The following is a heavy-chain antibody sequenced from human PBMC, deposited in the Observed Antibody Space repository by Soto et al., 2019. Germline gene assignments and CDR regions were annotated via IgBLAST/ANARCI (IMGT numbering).Heavy chain of an antibody. CDR1: GYSFTSYG. J-gene: IGHJ4*02. V-gene: IGHV1-18*01. CDR2: ISAYNGNT. CDR3: ARSQWPRVFDY. D-gene: IGHD6-19*01. Sequence: GASVKVSCKASGYSFTSYGISWARQAPGQGLEWMGWISAYNGNTNYAQKFQGRVTMTRDTSTSTAYMELRSLRSDDTAVYYCARSQWPRVFDYWGQGTLVTVSS.